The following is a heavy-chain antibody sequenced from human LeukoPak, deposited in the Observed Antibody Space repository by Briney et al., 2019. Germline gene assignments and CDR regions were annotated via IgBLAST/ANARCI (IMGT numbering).Heavy chain of an antibody. V-gene: IGHV4-39*07. D-gene: IGHD6-19*01. J-gene: IGHJ4*02. CDR2: IYYSGST. Sequence: SETLSLTCTVSGGSISSSSYYWGWIRQPPGKGLEWIGSIYYSGSTYYNPSLKSRVTISVDTSKNQFSLRLTSVTAADTAVYYCARQRHGSGRRFDYWGQGTLVTVSS. CDR1: GGSISSSSYY. CDR3: ARQRHGSGRRFDY.